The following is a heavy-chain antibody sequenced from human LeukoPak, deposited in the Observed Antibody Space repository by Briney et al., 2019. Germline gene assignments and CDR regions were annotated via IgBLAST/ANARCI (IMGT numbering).Heavy chain of an antibody. CDR3: ARVFDYDSSGSPHDAFDI. CDR1: GGSISSSYW. D-gene: IGHD3-22*01. CDR2: IYHSGST. Sequence: SGTLSLTCAVSGGSISSSYWWSWVRQPPGKGLEWIGSIYHSGSTYYNPSLKSRVTISVDTSKNQFSLKLSSVTAADTAVYYCARVFDYDSSGSPHDAFDIWGQGTMVTVSS. V-gene: IGHV4-4*02. J-gene: IGHJ3*02.